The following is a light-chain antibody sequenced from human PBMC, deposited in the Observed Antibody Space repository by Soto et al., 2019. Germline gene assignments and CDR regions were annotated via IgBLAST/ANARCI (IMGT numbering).Light chain of an antibody. J-gene: IGKJ3*01. CDR3: QQYYCTPFT. CDR1: QRVLYSSNNKNY. Sequence: DIVMTQSPDSLAVSLGERATINCKSSQRVLYSSNNKNYLAWYQQKPGQPPKLLIYWPSTRESGVPDRFSGSGSWTDFSLTTSSLHAEEVAVYYCQQYYCTPFTFSPGTKVYIK. V-gene: IGKV4-1*01. CDR2: WPS.